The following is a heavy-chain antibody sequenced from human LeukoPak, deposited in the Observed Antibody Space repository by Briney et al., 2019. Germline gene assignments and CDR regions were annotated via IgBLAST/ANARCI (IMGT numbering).Heavy chain of an antibody. V-gene: IGHV4-4*09. D-gene: IGHD4-11*01. J-gene: IGHJ4*02. CDR1: GGSIGSYY. Sequence: PSETLSLTCTVSGGSIGSYYWSWIRQPPGKGLEWIGYIHPSGTTYYNPSLESRVTISIDRSKNQFSLKLSSVTAADTAVYYCAEIFFSNYVGVFDYWGQGTLVAVSS. CDR3: AEIFFSNYVGVFDY. CDR2: IHPSGTT.